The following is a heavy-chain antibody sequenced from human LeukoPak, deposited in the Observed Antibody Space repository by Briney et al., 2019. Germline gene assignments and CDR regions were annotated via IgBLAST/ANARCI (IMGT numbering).Heavy chain of an antibody. CDR3: ARVSLGYCSSTSCSYAFDI. CDR1: GYSFTIFG. J-gene: IGHJ3*02. Sequence: ASVKVSCKASGYSFTIFGISWVRQAPGQGLEWMGWISAYNGNTNYAQKLQGRVTMTTDTSTSTAYMELRSLRSDDTAVYYCARVSLGYCSSTSCSYAFDIWGQGTMVTVSS. CDR2: ISAYNGNT. D-gene: IGHD2-2*01. V-gene: IGHV1-18*01.